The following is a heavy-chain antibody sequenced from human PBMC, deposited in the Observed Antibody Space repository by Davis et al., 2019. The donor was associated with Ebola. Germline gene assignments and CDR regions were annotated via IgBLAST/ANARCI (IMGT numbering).Heavy chain of an antibody. CDR3: ARDYYDSSGYSYGMDV. V-gene: IGHV1-2*02. J-gene: IGHJ6*02. D-gene: IGHD3-22*01. Sequence: ASVKVSCKASGYTFTGYYMHWVRQAPGQGLEWMGWINPNSGGTNYAQKFQGRVTMTRDTSTSTVYMELSSLRSEDTAVYYCARDYYDSSGYSYGMDVWGQGTTVTVSS. CDR2: INPNSGGT. CDR1: GYTFTGYY.